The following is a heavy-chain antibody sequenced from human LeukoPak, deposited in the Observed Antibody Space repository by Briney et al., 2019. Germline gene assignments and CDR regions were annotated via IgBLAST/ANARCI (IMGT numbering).Heavy chain of an antibody. CDR2: INHSGST. Sequence: SETLSLTCAVYGGSFSGYYWSWIRQPPGKGLEWIGEINHSGSTNYNPSLKSRVTISVDTSKNQFSLKLSSVTAADTAVYFCTRSGLTGMRKYPRPDYYYYETDVWGQGTAVSVSS. V-gene: IGHV4-34*01. D-gene: IGHD2-2*01. J-gene: IGHJ6*02. CDR1: GGSFSGYY. CDR3: TRSGLTGMRKYPRPDYYYYETDV.